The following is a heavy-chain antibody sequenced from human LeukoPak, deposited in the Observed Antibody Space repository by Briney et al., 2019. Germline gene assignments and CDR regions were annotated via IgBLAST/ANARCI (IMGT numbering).Heavy chain of an antibody. Sequence: SGGSLRLSCAASGFTFDDYGMSWVRQAPGKGLEWVSGINWNGGSTGYADSVKGRFTISRDSAKNTLYLQMNSLRAEDSAVYYCASAYYHYYFDYWGQGTLVTVSS. CDR1: GFTFDDYG. V-gene: IGHV3-20*04. CDR3: ASAYYHYYFDY. CDR2: INWNGGST. J-gene: IGHJ4*02. D-gene: IGHD3-16*01.